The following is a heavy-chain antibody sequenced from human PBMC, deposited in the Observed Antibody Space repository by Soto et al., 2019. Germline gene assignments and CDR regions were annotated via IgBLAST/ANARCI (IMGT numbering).Heavy chain of an antibody. CDR2: ISAYNGNT. D-gene: IGHD6-13*01. J-gene: IGHJ1*01. Sequence: ASVKVSCKASGYTFTSYGISWVRQAPGQGLEWMGWISAYNGNTNYAQKLQGRVTMTTDTSTSTAYMELRSLRSDDTAVYYCARDGSSWSGREYFQHWGQGTLVTVSS. V-gene: IGHV1-18*01. CDR3: ARDGSSWSGREYFQH. CDR1: GYTFTSYG.